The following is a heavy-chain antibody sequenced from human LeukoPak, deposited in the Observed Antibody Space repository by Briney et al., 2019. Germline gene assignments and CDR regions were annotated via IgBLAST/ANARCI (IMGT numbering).Heavy chain of an antibody. Sequence: PTETLSLTCAVYGGSSSGYYWSWIRQPPGKGLEWIGEINHSGSTNYNPSLKSRVTISVDTSKNQFSLKLSSVTAADTAVYYCARGRSYYGSGSYQNWFDPWGQGTLVTVSS. V-gene: IGHV4-34*01. CDR1: GGSSSGYY. CDR2: INHSGST. J-gene: IGHJ5*02. D-gene: IGHD3-10*01. CDR3: ARGRSYYGSGSYQNWFDP.